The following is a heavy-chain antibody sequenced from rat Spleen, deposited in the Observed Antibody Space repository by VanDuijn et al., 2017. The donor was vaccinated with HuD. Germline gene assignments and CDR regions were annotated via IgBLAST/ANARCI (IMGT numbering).Heavy chain of an antibody. CDR3: ARRDNWFAY. Sequence: EVQLVESGGGLVQPGRSLKLSCTASGFTFSNYYMAWVRQAPTKGLEWVATISYDGSSTYYRDSVKGRFTISRDNAKSTLYLQMDSLRSRDTATYYCARRDNWFAYWGQGTLVTVSS. V-gene: IGHV5-29*01. CDR2: ISYDGSST. J-gene: IGHJ3*01. CDR1: GFTFSNYY.